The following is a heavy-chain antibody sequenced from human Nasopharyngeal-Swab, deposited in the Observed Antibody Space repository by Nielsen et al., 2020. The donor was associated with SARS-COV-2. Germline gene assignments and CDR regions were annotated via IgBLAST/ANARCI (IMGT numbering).Heavy chain of an antibody. CDR3: ARLLEVGGTPLDY. Sequence: GESLNISCEASGFTFSTYWMSWVRQAPGKGLEWVANIRQDESEKYYVDSVKGRFTLSRDNAKNSLFLQMNSLRVADTAVYYCARLLEVGGTPLDYWGQGTLVPVSS. J-gene: IGHJ4*02. CDR2: IRQDESEK. CDR1: GFTFSTYW. D-gene: IGHD6-19*01. V-gene: IGHV3-7*01.